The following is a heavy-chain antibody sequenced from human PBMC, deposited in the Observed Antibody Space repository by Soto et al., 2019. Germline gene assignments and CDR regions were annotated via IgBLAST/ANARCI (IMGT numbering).Heavy chain of an antibody. V-gene: IGHV1-2*02. J-gene: IGHJ5*02. CDR2: VNPNNGVT. CDR3: TTLRLDP. CDR1: GYTFTSSY. Sequence: ASVKVSCKASGYTFTSSYMHWVRQAPGQGLEWMGWVNPNNGVTRYAQKFQDRVTMTRDTSLNTAYMELNRLTSDDTAVYYCTTLRLDPWGQGTLVTVSS.